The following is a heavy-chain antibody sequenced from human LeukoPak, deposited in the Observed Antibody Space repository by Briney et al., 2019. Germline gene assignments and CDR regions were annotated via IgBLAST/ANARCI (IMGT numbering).Heavy chain of an antibody. J-gene: IGHJ4*02. CDR2: IGAYNGNT. V-gene: IGHV1-18*01. D-gene: IGHD1-14*01. CDR1: GYTFTSYG. CDR3: AXXXXXXXXXXXXXXXDRNELDY. Sequence: GASVKVSCKASGYTFTSYGISWVRQAPGQGLEWMGWIGAYNGNTNYAQKLQGRVTMTTDTSTSTAYMELRSLRSDDTAVYYCAXXXXXXXXXXXXXXXDRNELDYWGQGTLVTVSX.